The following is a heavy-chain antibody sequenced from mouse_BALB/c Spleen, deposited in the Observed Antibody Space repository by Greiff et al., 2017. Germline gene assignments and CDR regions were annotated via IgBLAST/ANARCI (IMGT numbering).Heavy chain of an antibody. Sequence: EVQLQESGPELMKPGASVKISCKASGYSFTSYYMHWVKQSHGKSLEWIGYIDPFNGGTSYNQKFKGKATLTVDKSSSTAYMHLSSLTSEDSAVYYCARSVRLDFDYWGQGTTLTVSS. CDR3: ARSVRLDFDY. D-gene: IGHD2-14*01. V-gene: IGHV1S135*01. J-gene: IGHJ2*01. CDR2: IDPFNGGT. CDR1: GYSFTSYY.